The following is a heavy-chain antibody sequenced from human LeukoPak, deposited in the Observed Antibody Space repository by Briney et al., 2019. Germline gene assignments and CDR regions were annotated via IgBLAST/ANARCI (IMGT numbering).Heavy chain of an antibody. J-gene: IGHJ4*02. CDR3: ASRAGYCSGGSCPGAFDY. CDR1: GGSISSSSYY. CDR2: IYTSGST. D-gene: IGHD2-15*01. Sequence: RPSETLSLTCTVSGGSISSSSYYWGWIRRPPGKGLEWIGRIYTSGSTNYNPSLKSPVTISVDTSKNHLSLKLSSVTAADTAVYYCASRAGYCSGGSCPGAFDYWGQGTLVTVSS. V-gene: IGHV4-61*02.